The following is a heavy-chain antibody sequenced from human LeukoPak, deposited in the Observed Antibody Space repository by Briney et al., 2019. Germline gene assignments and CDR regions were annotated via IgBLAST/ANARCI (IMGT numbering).Heavy chain of an antibody. CDR3: ARGRKPDYGDSESFDY. V-gene: IGHV1-18*01. CDR2: ISAYNGNT. CDR1: GYTFTSYG. Sequence: GASVKVSCKASGYTFTSYGISWVRRAPGQGLEWMGWISAYNGNTNYAQKLQGRVTMTTDTSTSTAYMELRSLRSDDTAVYYCARGRKPDYGDSESFDYWGQGTLVTVSS. D-gene: IGHD4-17*01. J-gene: IGHJ4*02.